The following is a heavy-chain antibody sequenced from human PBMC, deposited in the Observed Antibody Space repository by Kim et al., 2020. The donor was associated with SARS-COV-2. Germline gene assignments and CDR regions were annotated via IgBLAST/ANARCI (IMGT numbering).Heavy chain of an antibody. Sequence: ASVKVSCKASGYTFTSYAMHWVRQAPGQRLEWMGWINAGNGNTKYSQKFQGRVTITRDTSASTAYMELSSLRSEDTAVYYCARLEDYYDSSGYYIEYFQHWGQGTLVTVSS. J-gene: IGHJ1*01. CDR1: GYTFTSYA. CDR3: ARLEDYYDSSGYYIEYFQH. CDR2: INAGNGNT. V-gene: IGHV1-3*01. D-gene: IGHD3-22*01.